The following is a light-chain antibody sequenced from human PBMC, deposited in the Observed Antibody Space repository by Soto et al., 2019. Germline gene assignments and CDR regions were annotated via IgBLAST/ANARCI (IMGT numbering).Light chain of an antibody. V-gene: IGLV1-40*01. CDR3: QAYDSSLSGVV. CDR1: SSKIGAGYD. J-gene: IGLJ2*01. Sequence: QSVLTQPPSVSGAPGQRVTISCTGSSSKIGAGYDVHWYQQLPGTAPQLLIYGNSNRRSGVPDRFSGSKAGTSASLTITGLQAEDSADYYTQAYDSSLSGVVFGGGTTLTVL. CDR2: GNS.